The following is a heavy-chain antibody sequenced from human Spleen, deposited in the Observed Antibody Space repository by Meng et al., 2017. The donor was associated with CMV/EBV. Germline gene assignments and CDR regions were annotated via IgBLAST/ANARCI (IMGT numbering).Heavy chain of an antibody. J-gene: IGHJ5*02. V-gene: IGHV4-31*03. CDR1: GDSISSAGYY. CDR3: VRDHDL. Sequence: TLSLTCTVSGDSISSAGYYWSWIRQHPGKGLEWIGYIYCSARTNYNPSLKSRVSISVDTSQNQFSLRLNSVTAADTAVYYCVRDHDLWGRGTLVTVSS. CDR2: IYCSART.